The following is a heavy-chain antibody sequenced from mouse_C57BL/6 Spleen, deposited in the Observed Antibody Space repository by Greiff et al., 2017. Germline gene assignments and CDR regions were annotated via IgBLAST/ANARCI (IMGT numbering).Heavy chain of an antibody. Sequence: DVKLVESGGGLVQPGGSMKLSCVASGFTFSNYWMNWVRQSPEKGLEWVAQIRLKSDNYATHYAESVKGRFTISRDDSKSSVYLQMNNLRAEDTGIYYCTEGYYGSSPAYWGQGTLVTVSA. D-gene: IGHD1-1*01. CDR2: IRLKSDNYAT. J-gene: IGHJ3*01. CDR1: GFTFSNYW. CDR3: TEGYYGSSPAY. V-gene: IGHV6-3*01.